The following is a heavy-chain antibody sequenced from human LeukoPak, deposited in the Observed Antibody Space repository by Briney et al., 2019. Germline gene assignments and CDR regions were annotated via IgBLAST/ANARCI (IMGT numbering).Heavy chain of an antibody. Sequence: GSLRLSCAASGFTFSSYAMSWVRQAPGKGLEWVSAISGSGGSTYYADSVKGRFTISRDNSKNTLYLQMNSLRAEDTAVYYCAKDLAAVVVPAASVYYYGMDVWGQGTTVTVSS. D-gene: IGHD2-2*01. V-gene: IGHV3-23*01. CDR2: ISGSGGST. CDR3: AKDLAAVVVPAASVYYYGMDV. CDR1: GFTFSSYA. J-gene: IGHJ6*02.